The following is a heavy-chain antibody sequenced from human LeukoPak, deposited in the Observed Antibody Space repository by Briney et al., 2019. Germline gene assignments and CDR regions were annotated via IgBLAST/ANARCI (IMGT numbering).Heavy chain of an antibody. J-gene: IGHJ6*02. D-gene: IGHD2-2*01. CDR3: AGLLLSGEYYYYYGMDV. CDR1: GVSISSGSYY. V-gene: IGHV4-61*02. Sequence: KTSQTLSLTCTVSGVSISSGSYYWSWLRQPAGKGLEWIWRIYTSGSTNYNPSLKSRVTISVDTSKNQFSLKLSSVTAADTAVYYCAGLLLSGEYYYYYGMDVWGQGTTVTVSS. CDR2: IYTSGST.